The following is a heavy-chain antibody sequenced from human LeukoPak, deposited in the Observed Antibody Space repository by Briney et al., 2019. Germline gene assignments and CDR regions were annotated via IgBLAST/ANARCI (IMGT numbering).Heavy chain of an antibody. CDR2: ISSSSSTI. CDR1: GFTFSSYS. V-gene: IGHV3-48*02. J-gene: IGHJ4*02. D-gene: IGHD3-3*01. CDR3: ARDHSYYDFWSGYYSGY. Sequence: GGSLRLSCAASGFTFSSYSMNWVRQAPGKGLEWVSYISSSSSTIYYADSVKGRFTISRDNAKNSLYLQMNSLRDEDTAVYYCARDHSYYDFWSGYYSGYWGQGTLVTVSS.